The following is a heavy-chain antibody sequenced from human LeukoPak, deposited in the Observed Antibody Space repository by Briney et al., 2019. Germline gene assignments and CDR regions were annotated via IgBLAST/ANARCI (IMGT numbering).Heavy chain of an antibody. CDR2: ISSSGSTI. J-gene: IGHJ4*02. D-gene: IGHD3-22*01. Sequence: GGSLRLSCAASGFTFSDYYMSWIRQAPGKGLEWVSYISSSGSTIYYADSVKGRFTISRDNAKNSLYLQMNSLRAEDTAVYYCARDPGNYYDSSGYKTGWGQGTLVTVSS. V-gene: IGHV3-11*01. CDR1: GFTFSDYY. CDR3: ARDPGNYYDSSGYKTG.